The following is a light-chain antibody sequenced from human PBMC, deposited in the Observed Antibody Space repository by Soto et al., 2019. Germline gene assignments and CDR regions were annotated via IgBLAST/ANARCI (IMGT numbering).Light chain of an antibody. CDR3: QQRSAWPPLT. Sequence: EIPWTQSPVTLSLSPGERATLSCRAGQSIGSYLAWYQQKPGQAPRLLIYDTSKRATGVPDRFSGGGSGPDFTHTSSSLEPEDFAVYYCQQRSAWPPLTFGQGTRLEIK. CDR2: DTS. J-gene: IGKJ5*01. V-gene: IGKV3-11*01. CDR1: QSIGSY.